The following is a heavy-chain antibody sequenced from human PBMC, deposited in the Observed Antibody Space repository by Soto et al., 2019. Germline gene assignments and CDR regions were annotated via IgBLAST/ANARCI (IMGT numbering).Heavy chain of an antibody. CDR2: ISYDGSNK. V-gene: IGHV3-30*18. CDR1: GFTFSSYG. Sequence: PGGSLRLSCAASGFTFSSYGMHWVRQAPGKGLEWVAVISYDGSNKYYADSVKGRFTLSRDNSKNTLYLQMNSLRAEDTAVYYCAKEDYYDSSGYYFDYWGQGTLVTVSS. D-gene: IGHD3-22*01. J-gene: IGHJ4*02. CDR3: AKEDYYDSSGYYFDY.